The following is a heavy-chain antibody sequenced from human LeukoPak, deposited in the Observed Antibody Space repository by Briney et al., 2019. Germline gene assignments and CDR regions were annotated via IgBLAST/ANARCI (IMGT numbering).Heavy chain of an antibody. J-gene: IGHJ3*02. D-gene: IGHD2-15*01. Sequence: SETLSLTCTVSGGSINHYYWSCIRQPAGKGLEWIGRIYTRGSTNYNPSLKSRVTMSVDTSKNQFSLKLSSVTAADTAVYYCARGRYCSADICSGGDAFDIWGQGTMVSVSS. CDR3: ARGRYCSADICSGGDAFDI. V-gene: IGHV4-4*07. CDR2: IYTRGST. CDR1: GGSINHYY.